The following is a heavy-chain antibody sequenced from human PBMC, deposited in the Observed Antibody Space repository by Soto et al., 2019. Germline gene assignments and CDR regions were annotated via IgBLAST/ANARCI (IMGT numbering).Heavy chain of an antibody. CDR3: ARDISYGSETAYGY. J-gene: IGHJ4*02. Sequence: QVQLVQSGAEVKKPGASVKVSCKASGYTFTNFGISWMRQAPGQGLEWMGWIGADNRDTNYAQNLQARLTMTTDTSTNTAYMELRSLKSDDPAVYYCARDISYGSETAYGYWGQGTLVTVSS. CDR2: IGADNRDT. CDR1: GYTFTNFG. V-gene: IGHV1-18*01. D-gene: IGHD3-10*01.